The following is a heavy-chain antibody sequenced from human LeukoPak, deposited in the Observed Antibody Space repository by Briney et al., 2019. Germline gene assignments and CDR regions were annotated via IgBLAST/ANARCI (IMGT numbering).Heavy chain of an antibody. CDR2: IIPILGIA. Sequence: SVKVSCKASGGAFSSYAISWVRQAPGQGLEWMGRIIPILGIANYAQKFQGRVTITADKSTSTAYMELSSLRSEDTAVYYCARILGYSSSYSDYWGQGTLVTVSS. J-gene: IGHJ4*02. V-gene: IGHV1-69*04. CDR3: ARILGYSSSYSDY. CDR1: GGAFSSYA. D-gene: IGHD6-13*01.